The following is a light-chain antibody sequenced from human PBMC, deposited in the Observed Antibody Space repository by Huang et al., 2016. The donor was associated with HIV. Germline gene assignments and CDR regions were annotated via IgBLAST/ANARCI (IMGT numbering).Light chain of an antibody. CDR3: QQYNNWPPST. J-gene: IGKJ2*01. CDR1: QSVSSN. V-gene: IGKV3-15*01. CDR2: GAS. Sequence: IVMTQSPATLSVSPGERATLACRASQSVSSNLAWYQQKPGQAPRLLICGASTRATGIPARFSDSGSGTEFTPTISSLQSEDFAFYYCQQYNNWPPSTFGQGTMLEIK.